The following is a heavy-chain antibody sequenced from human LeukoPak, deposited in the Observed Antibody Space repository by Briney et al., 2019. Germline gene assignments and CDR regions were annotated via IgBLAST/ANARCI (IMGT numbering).Heavy chain of an antibody. CDR1: GYTFTGYY. J-gene: IGHJ4*02. CDR2: INPNSGGT. CDR3: ARVATMVRRVIGPLGY. D-gene: IGHD3-10*01. Sequence: ASVKVSCKASGYTFTGYYMHWVRQAPGQGLEWMGWINPNSGGTNYAQKFQGRVTMTRDTSIRTAYMELSRLRSDDTAVYYCARVATMVRRVIGPLGYWGQGTLVTVSS. V-gene: IGHV1-2*02.